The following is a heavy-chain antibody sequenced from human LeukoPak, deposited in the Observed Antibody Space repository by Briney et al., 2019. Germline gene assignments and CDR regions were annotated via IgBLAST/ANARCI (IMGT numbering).Heavy chain of an antibody. V-gene: IGHV3-23*01. J-gene: IGHJ4*02. CDR3: ARGGYYDSSGYHDY. Sequence: GGSLRLSCAASGFTFSSYAMSWVRQAPGKGLEWVSAISGSGGSSTYYADSVKGRFTISRDNSRNTLYLQMNSLRAEDTAVYYCARGGYYDSSGYHDYWGQGTLVTVSS. CDR1: GFTFSSYA. D-gene: IGHD3-22*01. CDR2: ISGSGGSST.